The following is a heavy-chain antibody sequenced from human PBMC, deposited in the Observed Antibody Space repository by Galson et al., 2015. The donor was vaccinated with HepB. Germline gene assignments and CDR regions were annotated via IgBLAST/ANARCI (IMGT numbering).Heavy chain of an antibody. V-gene: IGHV3-48*04. D-gene: IGHD3-10*01. CDR1: GFTFSRFP. CDR2: INSDGSRT. Sequence: SLRLSCAASGFTFSRFPMNWARQAPGKGLEWVSYINSDGSRTHYADSVKGRFTISRDNAKDSLYLQMNSLRAEDPAVYYCAYGMDVWGQGTTVTVSS. CDR3: AYGMDV. J-gene: IGHJ6*02.